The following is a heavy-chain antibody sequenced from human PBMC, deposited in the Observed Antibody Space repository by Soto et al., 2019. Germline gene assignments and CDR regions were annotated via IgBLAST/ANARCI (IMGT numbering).Heavy chain of an antibody. CDR3: ARSGGAASLNYYYYGMDV. CDR1: GFTFKNYG. CDR2: ISSSSSYI. V-gene: IGHV3-21*01. D-gene: IGHD2-15*01. Sequence: GGSLRLSYAASGFTFKNYGMHWVRQAPGKGLEWVSSISSSSSYIYYADSVKGRFTISRDNAKNSLYLQMNSLRAEDTAVYYCARSGGAASLNYYYYGMDVWGQGTTVTVSS. J-gene: IGHJ6*02.